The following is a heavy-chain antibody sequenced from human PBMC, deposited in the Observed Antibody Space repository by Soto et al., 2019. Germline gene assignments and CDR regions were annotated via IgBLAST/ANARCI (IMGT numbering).Heavy chain of an antibody. CDR2: ISYDGSNK. V-gene: IGHV3-30*18. J-gene: IGHJ4*02. CDR1: GFTFSSYG. D-gene: IGHD1-26*01. CDR3: AKGKGELGHHPDY. Sequence: QVQLVESGGGVVQPGRSLRLSCAASGFTFSSYGMHWVRQAPGKGLEWVAVISYDGSNKYYADSVKGRFTISRDNSKNTLYLQMNSLRAEDTAVYYCAKGKGELGHHPDYWGQGTLVTVSS.